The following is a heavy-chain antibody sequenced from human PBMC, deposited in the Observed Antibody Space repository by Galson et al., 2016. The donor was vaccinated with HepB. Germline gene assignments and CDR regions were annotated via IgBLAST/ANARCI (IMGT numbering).Heavy chain of an antibody. D-gene: IGHD3-10*01. CDR2: IYYTGST. CDR3: ARRLSGPYGEEDAFDI. CDR1: GGSISSGGYY. J-gene: IGHJ3*02. Sequence: SETLSLTCTVSGGSISSGGYYWSWIRQHPGKGLEWIGTIYYTGSTHYNPSVKSRVTISVDTSKNQFSLRLSSVTAADTAVYYCARRLSGPYGEEDAFDIWGQGTMVTVSS. V-gene: IGHV4-39*01.